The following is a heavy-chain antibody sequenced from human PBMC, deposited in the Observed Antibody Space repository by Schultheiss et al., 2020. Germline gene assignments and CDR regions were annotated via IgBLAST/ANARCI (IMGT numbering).Heavy chain of an antibody. J-gene: IGHJ6*02. Sequence: GGSLRLSCAASGFTVSSNYMSWVRQAPGKGLEWVSVIYSGGSTYYADSVKGRFTISRDNSKNTLYLQMNSLKAEDTAVYYCARDSAFLGMDVWGQGTTVTVSS. CDR2: IYSGGST. D-gene: IGHD2/OR15-2a*01. CDR1: GFTVSSNY. CDR3: ARDSAFLGMDV. V-gene: IGHV3-53*01.